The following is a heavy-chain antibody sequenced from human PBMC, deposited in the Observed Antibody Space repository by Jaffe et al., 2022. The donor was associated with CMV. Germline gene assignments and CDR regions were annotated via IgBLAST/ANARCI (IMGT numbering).Heavy chain of an antibody. CDR1: GYSFTSYW. J-gene: IGHJ4*02. D-gene: IGHD2-15*01. CDR2: IDPSDSYT. Sequence: EVQLVQSGAEVKKPGESLRISCKGSGYSFTSYWISWVRQMPGKGLEWMGRIDPSDSYTNYSPSFQGHVTISADKSISTAYLQWSSLKASDTAMYYCASQVHGYCSGGSCLRPDYWGQGTLVTVSS. CDR3: ASQVHGYCSGGSCLRPDY. V-gene: IGHV5-10-1*03.